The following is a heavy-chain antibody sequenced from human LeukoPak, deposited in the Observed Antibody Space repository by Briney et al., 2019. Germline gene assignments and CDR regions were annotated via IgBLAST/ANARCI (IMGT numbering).Heavy chain of an antibody. J-gene: IGHJ4*02. CDR2: VYYSGST. CDR1: GGSISSSSYY. D-gene: IGHD3-16*01. V-gene: IGHV4-39*07. Sequence: SETLSLTCTVSGGSISSSSYYWGWIRQSPGKGLEWIGSVYYSGSTYYNPSLKSRVTISVDTSKNQFSLKLSSVTAADTAVYYCARAITIGGLFDYWGQGTLVTVSS. CDR3: ARAITIGGLFDY.